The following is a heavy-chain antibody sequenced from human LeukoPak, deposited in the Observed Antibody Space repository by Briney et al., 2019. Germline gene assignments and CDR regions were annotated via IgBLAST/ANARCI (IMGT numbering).Heavy chain of an antibody. CDR3: ARNSVLRYFDWLFFFDY. V-gene: IGHV1-69*13. Sequence: SMNVSCKAYGGTFSSYAISWERQAPGQGLERMGGILPIFCPANYAQKFEGRVTLTADESTNTAYMELTSLRAKDTHVYYCARNSVLRYFDWLFFFDYWGQRTLVTVSS. CDR1: GGTFSSYA. J-gene: IGHJ4*02. D-gene: IGHD3-9*01. CDR2: ILPIFCPA.